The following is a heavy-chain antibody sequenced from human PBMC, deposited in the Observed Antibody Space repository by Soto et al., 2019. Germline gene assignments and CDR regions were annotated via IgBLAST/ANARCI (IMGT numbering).Heavy chain of an antibody. D-gene: IGHD3-9*01. CDR1: GGSISSYY. CDR2: IYYSGST. V-gene: IGHV4-59*08. Sequence: LSLTCTVSGGSISSYYWSWIRQPPGKGLEWIGYIYYSGSTNYNPSLKSRVTISVDTSKNQFSLKLSSVTAADTAVYYCARHARYYDILTGYSTLSWFDPWGQGTLVTVSS. J-gene: IGHJ5*02. CDR3: ARHARYYDILTGYSTLSWFDP.